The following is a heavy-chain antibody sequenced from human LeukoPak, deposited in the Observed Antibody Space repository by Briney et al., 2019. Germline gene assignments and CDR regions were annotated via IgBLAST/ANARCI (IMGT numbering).Heavy chain of an antibody. Sequence: SETLSLTCTLSGGSISTYYWICIRQPPGKGLEWIGYIYYSGSTNYNTTHKTRVTIPVDTSKNQFSLKLSSVTAADTAAYSCARSLEVGSYSFGHWGQGNLVTVSS. CDR2: IYYSGST. D-gene: IGHD5-18*01. J-gene: IGHJ4*02. V-gene: IGHV4-59*12. CDR1: GGSISTYY. CDR3: ARSLEVGSYSFGH.